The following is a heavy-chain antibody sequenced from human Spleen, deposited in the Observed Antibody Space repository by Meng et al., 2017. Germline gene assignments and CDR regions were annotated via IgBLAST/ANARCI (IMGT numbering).Heavy chain of an antibody. V-gene: IGHV4-4*02. Sequence: SETLSLTCAVSGASISSRNWWSWVRQSPGKGLEWIGEISYSGSTSYNPSLKSRVTISVDESKNQFSLKLSSVTAADTAVYYCAEILGGLSGDYSRDYWGPGTLVTVSS. CDR2: ISYSGST. D-gene: IGHD2-15*01. CDR3: AEILGGLSGDYSRDY. J-gene: IGHJ4*02. CDR1: GASISSRNW.